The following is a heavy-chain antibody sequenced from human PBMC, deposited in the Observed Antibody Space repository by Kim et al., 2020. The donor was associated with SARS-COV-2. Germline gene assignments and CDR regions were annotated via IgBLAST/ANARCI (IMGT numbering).Heavy chain of an antibody. D-gene: IGHD6-13*01. CDR1: GGSISSGGYY. Sequence: SETLSLTCTVSGGSISSGGYYWSWIRQHPGKGLEWIGYIYYSGSTYYNPSLKSRVTISVDTSKNQFSLKLSSVTAADTAVYYCASSQHGYPGTAAGLSWGQGTLVTVSS. V-gene: IGHV4-31*03. CDR3: ASSQHGYPGTAAGLS. CDR2: IYYSGST. J-gene: IGHJ5*02.